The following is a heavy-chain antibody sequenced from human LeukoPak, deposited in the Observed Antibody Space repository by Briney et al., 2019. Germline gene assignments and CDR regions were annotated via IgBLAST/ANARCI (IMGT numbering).Heavy chain of an antibody. CDR1: GFTFSDYY. CDR3: ARVRSRGVIID. J-gene: IGHJ4*02. D-gene: IGHD3-10*01. Sequence: GGSLRLSCAASGFTFSDYYMGWIRQAPGKGLEWVSYISSSSSYTNYADSVKGRFTISRDNAKNSLYLQMNSLRAEDTAVYYCARVRSRGVIIDWGQGTLVTVSS. V-gene: IGHV3-11*06. CDR2: ISSSSSYT.